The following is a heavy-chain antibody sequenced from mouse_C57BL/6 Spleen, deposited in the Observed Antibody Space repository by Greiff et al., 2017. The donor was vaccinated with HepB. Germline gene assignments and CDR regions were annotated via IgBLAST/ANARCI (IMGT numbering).Heavy chain of an antibody. J-gene: IGHJ4*01. V-gene: IGHV2-6*01. CDR1: GFSLTSYG. CDR2: IWGVGST. CDR3: ASSIYYDYDGDYYAMDY. D-gene: IGHD2-4*01. Sequence: VQVVESGPGLVAPSQSLSITCTVSGFSLTSYGVDWVRQSPGKGLEWLGVIWGVGSTNYNSALKSRLSISKDNSKSQVFLKMNSLQTDDTAMYYCASSIYYDYDGDYYAMDYWGQGTSVTVSS.